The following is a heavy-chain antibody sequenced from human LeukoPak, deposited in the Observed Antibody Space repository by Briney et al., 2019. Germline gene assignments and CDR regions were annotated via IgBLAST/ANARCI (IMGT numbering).Heavy chain of an antibody. CDR1: GGSISSYY. V-gene: IGHV4-4*07. CDR2: IYTSVST. D-gene: IGHD2-2*02. CDR3: ARERLGDIVVIPAAIKEGDYFDY. Sequence: SETPSLTCTVSGGSISSYYWSWIRQRAGKGLEWIGRIYTSVSTTYNPSLKSRVTMSVDTSKNQFSLKLSSVTAADTAVYYCARERLGDIVVIPAAIKEGDYFDYWGQGTLVTVSS. J-gene: IGHJ4*02.